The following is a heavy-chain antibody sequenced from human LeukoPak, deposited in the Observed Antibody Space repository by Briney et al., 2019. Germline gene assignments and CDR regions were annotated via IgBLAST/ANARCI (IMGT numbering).Heavy chain of an antibody. CDR2: ISAYNGNT. V-gene: IGHV1-18*01. CDR3: ARVSSPYYYDSSGYYYDY. J-gene: IGHJ4*02. D-gene: IGHD3-22*01. CDR1: GYTFTSYG. Sequence: ASVKVSCKASGYTFTSYGISWVRQAPGQGLEWMGWISAYNGNTDYAQKLQGRVTMTTDTSTSTAYMELRSLRSDDTAVYYCARVSSPYYYDSSGYYYDYWGQGTLVTVSS.